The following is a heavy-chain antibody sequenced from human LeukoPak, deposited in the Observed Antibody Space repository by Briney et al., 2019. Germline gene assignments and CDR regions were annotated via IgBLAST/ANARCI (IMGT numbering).Heavy chain of an antibody. CDR1: GASISSYY. D-gene: IGHD2-2*01. CDR2: MYHSGGA. CDR3: ARGSIVVVPADY. Sequence: SETLSLTCTVSGASISSYYWSWIRQPPGRGLEWIGYMYHSGGANYSPSLNSRVTISLDTSKNQFSLKLSSVTAADTAVYYCARGSIVVVPADYWGQGTLVTVSS. V-gene: IGHV4-59*08. J-gene: IGHJ4*02.